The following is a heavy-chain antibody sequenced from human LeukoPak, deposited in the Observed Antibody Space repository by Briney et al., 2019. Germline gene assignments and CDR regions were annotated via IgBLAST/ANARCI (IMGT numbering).Heavy chain of an antibody. CDR3: ARDCIGCLGFDY. CDR1: GYTFTNYG. D-gene: IGHD5/OR15-5a*01. V-gene: IGHV1-18*01. Sequence: RSSVKVSCKASGYTFTNYGISWVRQAPGQGLEWMGWVSAYADDTNYVQKFRGRITMTTDTSTSTAYVELRSLRSDDTAGYYCARDCIGCLGFDYWGQGTLVTVSS. J-gene: IGHJ4*02. CDR2: VSAYADDT.